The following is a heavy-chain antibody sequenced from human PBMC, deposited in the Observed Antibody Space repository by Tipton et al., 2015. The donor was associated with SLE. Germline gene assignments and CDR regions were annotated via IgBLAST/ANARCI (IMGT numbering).Heavy chain of an antibody. CDR1: GGSISTYY. V-gene: IGHV4-59*12. CDR3: ARGRYYFDY. J-gene: IGHJ4*02. CDR2: IFYSGST. Sequence: TLSLTCTVSGGSISTYYWSWIRQPPGKGLEWIGYIFYSGSTNYNPSLKSRATISVDTSKNQFSLKLSSVTAADTAVYYCARGRYYFDYWGQGTLVTVSS.